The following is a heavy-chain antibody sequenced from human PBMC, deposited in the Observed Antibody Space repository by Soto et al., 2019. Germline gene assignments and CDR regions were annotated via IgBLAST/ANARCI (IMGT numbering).Heavy chain of an antibody. D-gene: IGHD2-8*02. CDR3: GRGGGVGLFDP. V-gene: IGHV3-11*06. CDR2: ISPGSRYP. Sequence: PGGSLRLSCVGSGFTFGDSYMSWIRQAPGKGLEWLSYISPGSRYPAYADPVKGRFTISRDNAKRSLYLQMMSLTAEDTAIYYCGRGGGVGLFDPWGQGTMVTVSS. CDR1: GFTFGDSY. J-gene: IGHJ5*02.